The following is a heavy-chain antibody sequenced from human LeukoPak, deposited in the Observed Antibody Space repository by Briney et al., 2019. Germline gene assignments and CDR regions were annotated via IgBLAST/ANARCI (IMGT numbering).Heavy chain of an antibody. J-gene: IGHJ4*02. CDR1: GFTFNIYA. Sequence: GGSLRLSCATSGFTFNIYAMNWVRQAPGKGLEWVSIISGNGINTYYADSVKGRFTISRDDSKNTLYLQMNSLRVDDTAIYYCARGVSDWGQGTLVTVAS. CDR2: ISGNGINT. D-gene: IGHD3-16*01. CDR3: ARGVSD. V-gene: IGHV3-23*01.